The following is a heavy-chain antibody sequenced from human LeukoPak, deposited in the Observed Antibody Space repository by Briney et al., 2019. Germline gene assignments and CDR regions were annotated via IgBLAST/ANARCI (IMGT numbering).Heavy chain of an antibody. D-gene: IGHD3-9*01. V-gene: IGHV1-69*05. CDR1: GGTFNSYA. J-gene: IGHJ6*03. CDR2: IIPIFGTA. CDR3: ARGSPYYDILTGYSYYYYYYYMDV. Sequence: ASVKVSCKASGGTFNSYAISWVRQAPGQGLEWMGGIIPIFGTANYAQKFQGRVTITTDESTSTAYMELSSLRSEDTAVYHCARGSPYYDILTGYSYYYYYYYMDVWGKGTTVTVSS.